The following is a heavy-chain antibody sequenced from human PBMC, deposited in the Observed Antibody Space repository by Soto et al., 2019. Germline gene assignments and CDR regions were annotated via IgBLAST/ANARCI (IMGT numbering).Heavy chain of an antibody. D-gene: IGHD1-26*01. Sequence: SETLSLTCTVSGGSISSYYWSWIRQPPGKGLEWIGYIYYSGSTNYNPSLKSRVTISVDTSKNQFSLKLSSVTAADTAVYYCARRWGGSLDYWGQGTLVTVSS. CDR1: GGSISSYY. J-gene: IGHJ4*02. V-gene: IGHV4-59*01. CDR2: IYYSGST. CDR3: ARRWGGSLDY.